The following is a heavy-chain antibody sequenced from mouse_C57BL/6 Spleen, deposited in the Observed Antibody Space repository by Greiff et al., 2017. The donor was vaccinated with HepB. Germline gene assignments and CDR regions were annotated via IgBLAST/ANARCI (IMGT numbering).Heavy chain of an antibody. Sequence: EVQWVESGGGLVKPGGSLKLSCAASGFTFSSYAMSWVRQTPEKRLEWVATISDGGSYTYYPDNVKGRFTISRDNAKNNLYLQMSHLKSEDTAMYYCARERGSSLPYYAMDYWGQGTSVTVSS. CDR3: ARERGSSLPYYAMDY. D-gene: IGHD1-1*01. CDR1: GFTFSSYA. J-gene: IGHJ4*01. CDR2: ISDGGSYT. V-gene: IGHV5-4*01.